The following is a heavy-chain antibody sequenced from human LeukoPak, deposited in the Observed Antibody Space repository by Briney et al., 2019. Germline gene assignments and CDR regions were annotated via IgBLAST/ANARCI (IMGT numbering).Heavy chain of an antibody. CDR3: AGLVNWSHGEVDY. J-gene: IGHJ4*02. CDR1: GGSISSSSYY. Sequence: SETLSLTCTVSGGSISSSSYYWGWIRQPPGKGLEWIGSIYYSGSTYYNPSLKSRVIISVDTSKNQFSLKLSSVTAADTAVYYCAGLVNWSHGEVDYWGQGTLVTVSS. CDR2: IYYSGST. D-gene: IGHD1-20*01. V-gene: IGHV4-39*01.